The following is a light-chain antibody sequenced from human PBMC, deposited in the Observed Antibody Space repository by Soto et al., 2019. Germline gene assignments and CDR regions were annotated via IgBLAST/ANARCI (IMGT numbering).Light chain of an antibody. V-gene: IGKV3-20*01. Sequence: EIVLTQSPGTLSLSPGERATLSCRASQSLSSSYLAWYQHKPGQAPRLLIYGASTRATGIPDRFSGGGSGTDFTLSISRLEPEDFAVYYCQQYGISSRTFGQGTKVEIK. CDR3: QQYGISSRT. CDR1: QSLSSSY. CDR2: GAS. J-gene: IGKJ1*01.